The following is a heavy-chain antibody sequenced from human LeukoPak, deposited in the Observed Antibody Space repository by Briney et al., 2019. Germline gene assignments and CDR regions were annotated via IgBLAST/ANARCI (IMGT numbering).Heavy chain of an antibody. J-gene: IGHJ5*02. CDR2: ISYDGSNK. CDR1: RFTFSSYG. D-gene: IGHD1-26*01. V-gene: IGHV3-30*18. CDR3: AKDPFTSGANWFDP. Sequence: GGSLRLSCAASRFTFSSYGMHWVRQAPGKGLEWVAIISYDGSNKYYADSVKGRFTISRDNSKNTLYLQMNSLRAEDTAVYYCAKDPFTSGANWFDPWGQGTLVTVSS.